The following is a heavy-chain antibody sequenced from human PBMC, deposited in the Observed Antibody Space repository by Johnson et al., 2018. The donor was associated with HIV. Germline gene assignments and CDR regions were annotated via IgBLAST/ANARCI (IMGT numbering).Heavy chain of an antibody. J-gene: IGHJ3*02. CDR1: GFTFSSYG. Sequence: QVQLVESGGGVVQPGRSLRLSCAASGFTFSSYGMHWVRQAPGKGLEWVAVILYDGSNKYYADSVKGRFTISRDNSKNTLYLQMNSLRAEDTAVYYCAKDGSAFYDILTRLDAFDIWGQGTMVTVSS. D-gene: IGHD3-9*01. V-gene: IGHV3-33*06. CDR2: ILYDGSNK. CDR3: AKDGSAFYDILTRLDAFDI.